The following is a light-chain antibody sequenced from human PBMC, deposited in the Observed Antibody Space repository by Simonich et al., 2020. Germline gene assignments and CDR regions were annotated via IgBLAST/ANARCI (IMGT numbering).Light chain of an antibody. V-gene: IGKV1-9*01. J-gene: IGKJ2*01. CDR3: QQLNSYPPYT. Sequence: IQLTQSPSFLSASVGDRVTITCRASQGISSYLAWYQQKPGKAPKLLIYAASTLQSVVPSRFSGSGSGTEFTLTISILQPEDFATYYCQQLNSYPPYTFGQGTKLEIK. CDR2: AAS. CDR1: QGISSY.